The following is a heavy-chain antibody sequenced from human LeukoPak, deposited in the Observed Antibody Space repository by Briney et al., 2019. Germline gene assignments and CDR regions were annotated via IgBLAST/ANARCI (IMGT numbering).Heavy chain of an antibody. V-gene: IGHV3-48*03. D-gene: IGHD2-2*01. CDR1: GFTFSSYE. Sequence: GGSLRLSCAASGFTFSSYEMNWVRQAPGKGLEWVSYISSSGSTIYYADSVKGRFTISRDNAKNSLYLQMNRLRAEDTAVYYCARHCSSTSCLSNYYGMDVWGQGTTVTVSS. CDR3: ARHCSSTSCLSNYYGMDV. J-gene: IGHJ6*02. CDR2: ISSSGSTI.